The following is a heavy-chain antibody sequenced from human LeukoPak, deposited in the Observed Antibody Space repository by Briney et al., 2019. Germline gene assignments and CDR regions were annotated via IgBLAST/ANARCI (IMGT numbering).Heavy chain of an antibody. D-gene: IGHD6-13*01. V-gene: IGHV4-34*01. J-gene: IGHJ6*03. CDR1: GGSFSGYY. Sequence: SETLSLTCAVYGGSFSGYYWSWIRQPPGKGLEWIGEINHSGSTNYNPSLKSRVTISVDTSKNQFSLKLSSVTAADTAVYYCARQGGSSSPYYYYYMDVWGKGTTVTVSS. CDR3: ARQGGSSSPYYYYYMDV. CDR2: INHSGST.